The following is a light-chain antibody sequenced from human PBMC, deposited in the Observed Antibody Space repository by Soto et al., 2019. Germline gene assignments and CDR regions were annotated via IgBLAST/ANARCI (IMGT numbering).Light chain of an antibody. CDR3: QKHDGAPLT. Sequence: DIQMTKSPSSLSASVGDRVTITCRASQDIRNYLSWYQQKPGKVPKLLIHTSSTLQSGVSSRFSGSGSGTHFTLTISSLQPEDVATYYCQKHDGAPLTFGGGTKVEIK. V-gene: IGKV1-27*01. J-gene: IGKJ4*01. CDR2: TSS. CDR1: QDIRNY.